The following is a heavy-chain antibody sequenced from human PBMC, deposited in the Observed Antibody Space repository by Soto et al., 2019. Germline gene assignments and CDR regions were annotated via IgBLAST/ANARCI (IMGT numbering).Heavy chain of an antibody. Sequence: GASLRLSCAASGFTFNNAWMAWVRQAPGKGLEWVGRIKSNTDGGTTDYTAPVKGRFTISRDDSKNTLFLQMNSLETEDTAVYYCAKDFLYSGYPPAWGQGT. D-gene: IGHD5-12*01. CDR2: IKSNTDGGTT. V-gene: IGHV3-15*01. CDR3: AKDFLYSGYPPA. J-gene: IGHJ4*02. CDR1: GFTFNNAW.